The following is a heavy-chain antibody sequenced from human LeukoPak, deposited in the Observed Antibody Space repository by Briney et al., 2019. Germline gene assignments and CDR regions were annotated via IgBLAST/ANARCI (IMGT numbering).Heavy chain of an antibody. D-gene: IGHD3-16*01. Sequence: RAGGSLRLSCAASGFTFSSYEMNWVRQAPGKGLEWVSYISSSGSTIYYADSVKGRFTISRDNAKNSLYLQMNSLRVDDTAVYYCARRGSFSTRYAFHWGQGALVVVSS. CDR1: GFTFSSYE. J-gene: IGHJ4*02. CDR3: ARRGSFSTRYAFH. CDR2: ISSSGSTI. V-gene: IGHV3-48*03.